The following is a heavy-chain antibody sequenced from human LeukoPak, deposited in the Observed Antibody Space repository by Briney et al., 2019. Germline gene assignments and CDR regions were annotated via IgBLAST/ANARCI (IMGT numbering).Heavy chain of an antibody. V-gene: IGHV3-7*01. Sequence: GGSLRLSCAASGFTFSNYWMGWVRQAPGKGLEWVANIKQDGSEKYYVDSVKGRFTISRDNAKNSLYLQMNSLRAEDTAVYYCARDRPRNQSPAAIAAAGLFDYWGQGTLVTVSS. CDR1: GFTFSNYW. J-gene: IGHJ4*02. CDR3: ARDRPRNQSPAAIAAAGLFDY. CDR2: IKQDGSEK. D-gene: IGHD6-13*01.